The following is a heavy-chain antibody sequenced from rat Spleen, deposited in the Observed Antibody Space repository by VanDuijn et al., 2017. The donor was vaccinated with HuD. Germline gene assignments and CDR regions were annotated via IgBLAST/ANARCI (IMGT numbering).Heavy chain of an antibody. CDR3: ASRDY. CDR1: GFTFSDYY. V-gene: IGHV5-29*01. J-gene: IGHJ2*01. CDR2: ISHDGSST. Sequence: EVQLVESDGGLVQPGRSLKLSCAASGFTFSDYYMAWVRQAPTKGLEWVATISHDGSSTYYRDSVKGRFTISRDNAKSTLYLQMDSLRSEDTATYYCASRDYWGPGVMVTVSS.